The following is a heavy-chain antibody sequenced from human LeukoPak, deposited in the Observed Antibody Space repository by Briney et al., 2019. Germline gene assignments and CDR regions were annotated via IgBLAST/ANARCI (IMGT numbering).Heavy chain of an antibody. D-gene: IGHD3-10*01. CDR1: GFTFSSYG. Sequence: GGSLRLSCAASGFTFSSYGLSWVHQAPGKGLEWVSAISGSGTGTYYADSIKGRFTISRDNSRSTMYLQIDSLRVEDTAVYYCAKDRPASHGSGSFGDYWGRGTQVTVTT. V-gene: IGHV3-23*01. J-gene: IGHJ4*02. CDR2: ISGSGTGT. CDR3: AKDRPASHGSGSFGDY.